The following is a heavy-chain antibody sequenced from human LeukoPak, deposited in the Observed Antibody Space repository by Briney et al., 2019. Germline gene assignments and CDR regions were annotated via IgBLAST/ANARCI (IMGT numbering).Heavy chain of an antibody. CDR2: ISYAGTNK. J-gene: IGHJ3*02. D-gene: IGHD3-22*01. Sequence: GGSLRLSCAASGFTFSNYAMHWVRQAPGKGLEWVAVISYAGTNKNYADSVKGRFTISRDNAKKSLYLQMSSLRPEDTALYYCAKAINMILYFSAFDIWGQGTMVTVS. CDR1: GFTFSNYA. V-gene: IGHV3-30*04. CDR3: AKAINMILYFSAFDI.